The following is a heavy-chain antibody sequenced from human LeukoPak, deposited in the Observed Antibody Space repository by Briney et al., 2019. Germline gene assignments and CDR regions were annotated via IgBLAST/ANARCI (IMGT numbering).Heavy chain of an antibody. Sequence: GGSLRLSCAASGFTFSSYAMSWVRQAPGKGLEWVSAISGSGGSTYYADSVKGRFTISRDNSKNTLYLQMNSLRAEDTAVYYCSKSHYDILTGHDYWGQGTLVTDSS. CDR3: SKSHYDILTGHDY. J-gene: IGHJ4*02. CDR1: GFTFSSYA. D-gene: IGHD3-9*01. CDR2: ISGSGGST. V-gene: IGHV3-23*01.